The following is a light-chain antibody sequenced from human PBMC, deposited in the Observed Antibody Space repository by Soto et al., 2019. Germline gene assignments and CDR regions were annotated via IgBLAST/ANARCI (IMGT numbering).Light chain of an antibody. V-gene: IGKV3-20*01. J-gene: IGKJ2*01. Sequence: NVLTQSPDTLSLSPGDRATLSCRASQSVSSNYLAWYQQKAAQAPRLLIYGANTRATGIPDRFSGSGSGADFTLTISRLEPEDFAVYYCHHYGNGWDTVGQGTKVE. CDR1: QSVSSNY. CDR2: GAN. CDR3: HHYGNGWDT.